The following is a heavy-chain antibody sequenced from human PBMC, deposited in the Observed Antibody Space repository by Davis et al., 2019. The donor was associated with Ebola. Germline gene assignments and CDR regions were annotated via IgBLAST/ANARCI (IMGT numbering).Heavy chain of an antibody. D-gene: IGHD5-18*01. J-gene: IGHJ4*02. V-gene: IGHV1-18*04. CDR1: GYTFTNYG. Sequence: ASVKVSCKASGYTFTNYGITWVRQAPGQGLEWMGWINPHNGNTNYAQNVQGRVTMTTDTSTSTAYMEVGSLRSDDTAVYYCATFGPGYSYGYGDYWGQGTLVTVSS. CDR2: INPHNGNT. CDR3: ATFGPGYSYGYGDY.